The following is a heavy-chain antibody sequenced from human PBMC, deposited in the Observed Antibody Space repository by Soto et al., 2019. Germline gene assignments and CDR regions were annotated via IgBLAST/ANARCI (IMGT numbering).Heavy chain of an antibody. V-gene: IGHV1-69*01. Sequence: QVQLVQSGAEVKKPGSSVKVSCKASGGTFSSYAISWVRQAPGQGLEWMGGIIPSFGTANYAQKVQGRVTITADESPSTAYMELSSLRSEDTAVYYCAIRGPMNYYDSSGYLDYWGQGTLVTVSS. CDR2: IIPSFGTA. CDR1: GGTFSSYA. J-gene: IGHJ4*02. D-gene: IGHD3-22*01. CDR3: AIRGPMNYYDSSGYLDY.